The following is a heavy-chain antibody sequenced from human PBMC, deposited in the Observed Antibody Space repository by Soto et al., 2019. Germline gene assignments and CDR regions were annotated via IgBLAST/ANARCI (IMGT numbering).Heavy chain of an antibody. D-gene: IGHD6-25*01. CDR2: ISSNGEKT. Sequence: PGGSLRLSCSVSGFTFIRYAMHWVRQAPGKGLEYASGISSNGEKTYYADPVKGRFTISRDNSKNTLYLQMGSLRGEDTALYHCVKSATIAAAATDYFDYWGQGTLVTVSS. CDR1: GFTFIRYA. J-gene: IGHJ4*02. V-gene: IGHV3-64D*06. CDR3: VKSATIAAAATDYFDY.